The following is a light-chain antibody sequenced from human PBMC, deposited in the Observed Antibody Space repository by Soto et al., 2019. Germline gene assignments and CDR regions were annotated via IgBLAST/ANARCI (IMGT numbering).Light chain of an antibody. J-gene: IGLJ3*02. CDR2: EVT. Sequence: QSALTQPPSASGSPGQSVTISCTGTSSDVGAYNYVSWYQQYPGKAPKLMIYEVTKRPSGVPDRFSGSKSGNTASLTVSGHQAEDEADYYCTSYVGSDIWVFGGGTKVTVL. CDR1: SSDVGAYNY. V-gene: IGLV2-8*01. CDR3: TSYVGSDIWV.